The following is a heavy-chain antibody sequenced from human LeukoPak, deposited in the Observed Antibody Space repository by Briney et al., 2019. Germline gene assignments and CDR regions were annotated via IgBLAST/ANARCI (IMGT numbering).Heavy chain of an antibody. CDR2: IYYSGST. D-gene: IGHD6-13*01. CDR1: GGSISSYY. Sequence: TPSETLSLTCTVSGGSISSYYWSWIRQPPGKGLEWIGYIYYSGSTNYNPSLKSRVTISVDTSKNQFSLKLSSVTAADTAVYYCARQQQGWFDPLGQGTLVTVSS. CDR3: ARQQQGWFDP. V-gene: IGHV4-59*01. J-gene: IGHJ5*02.